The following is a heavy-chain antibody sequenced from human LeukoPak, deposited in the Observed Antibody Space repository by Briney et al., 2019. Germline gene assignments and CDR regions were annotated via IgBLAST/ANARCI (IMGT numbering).Heavy chain of an antibody. J-gene: IGHJ6*03. Sequence: SETLSLTCTVSGGSLSSRGYYWGWIRQSPGKGLEWIGRISSSGSTNYNPSLKSRVTISVDTSKNQFSLQLNSVTPEDTAVYYCARAITMIVVGRDYYYYYYMDVWGKGTTVTVSS. V-gene: IGHV4-39*07. CDR3: ARAITMIVVGRDYYYYYYMDV. CDR2: ISSSGST. CDR1: GGSLSSRGYY. D-gene: IGHD3-22*01.